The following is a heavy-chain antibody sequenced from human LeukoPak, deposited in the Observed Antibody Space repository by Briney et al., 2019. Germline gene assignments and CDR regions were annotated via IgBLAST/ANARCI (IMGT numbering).Heavy chain of an antibody. Sequence: GGSLRLSCEGSGFSFSFYGLTWVRQAPGKRLEWVSAISGSGGSTYYADSVKGRLTVSRDNSKNTLYLQMNSLRAEDTAVYYCAKARYSSGWYLSGFDYWGQGTLVTVSS. CDR2: ISGSGGST. J-gene: IGHJ4*02. V-gene: IGHV3-23*01. CDR3: AKARYSSGWYLSGFDY. D-gene: IGHD6-19*01. CDR1: GFSFSFYG.